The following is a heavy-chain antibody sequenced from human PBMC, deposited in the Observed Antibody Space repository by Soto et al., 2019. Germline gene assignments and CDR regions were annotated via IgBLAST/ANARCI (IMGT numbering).Heavy chain of an antibody. CDR3: ARGRPRYCSSTSCYVGFAGSLNFDY. D-gene: IGHD2-2*01. Sequence: PSETLSLTCAVYGGSFSGYYWSWIRQPPGKGLEWIGEINHSGSTNYNPSLKSRVTISVDTSKNQFSLKLSSVTAADTAVYYCARGRPRYCSSTSCYVGFAGSLNFDYWGQGTLVTVSS. J-gene: IGHJ4*02. V-gene: IGHV4-34*01. CDR1: GGSFSGYY. CDR2: INHSGST.